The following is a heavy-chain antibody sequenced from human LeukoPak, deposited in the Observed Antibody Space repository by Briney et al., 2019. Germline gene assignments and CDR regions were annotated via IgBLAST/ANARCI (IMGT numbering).Heavy chain of an antibody. D-gene: IGHD2-15*01. Sequence: GGSLRLSCAASGFTFSNAWMSWVRQAPGKGLEWAGRIKSKTDGGTTDYAAPVKGRFTISRDDSKNTLYLQMNSLKTEDTAVYYCTPASDCSGGSCYFDYWGQGSLVTVSS. CDR1: GFTFSNAW. J-gene: IGHJ4*02. CDR2: IKSKTDGGTT. CDR3: TPASDCSGGSCYFDY. V-gene: IGHV3-15*01.